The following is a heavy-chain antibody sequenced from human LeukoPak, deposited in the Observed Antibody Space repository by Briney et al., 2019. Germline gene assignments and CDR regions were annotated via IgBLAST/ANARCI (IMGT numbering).Heavy chain of an antibody. Sequence: ASVKVSCKASGYTFTDSYVHWVRQAPGQVLEWMGLIDPDGGNTNYAQNFQGRVTLTRDTSTSTLYVELSSLRSEDTAIYYCARIRDGYNDAYDLWGQGTVVTVPS. CDR3: ARIRDGYNDAYDL. J-gene: IGHJ3*01. CDR2: IDPDGGNT. D-gene: IGHD5-24*01. V-gene: IGHV1-46*01. CDR1: GYTFTDSY.